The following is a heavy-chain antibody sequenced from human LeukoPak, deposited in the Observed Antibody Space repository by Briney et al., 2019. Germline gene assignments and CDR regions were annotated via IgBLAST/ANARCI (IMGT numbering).Heavy chain of an antibody. V-gene: IGHV4-31*03. J-gene: IGHJ6*02. CDR2: IYYSGST. CDR1: GGSISSGGYY. D-gene: IGHD3-9*01. Sequence: SQTLSLTCTVSGGSISSGGYYWSWIRQHPGKGLEWIGYIYYSGSTYYNPYIKSRVTISVDTSKNQFSLKLSCVTAADTAVYYCARLGRYFDWLYYYGMDVWGQGTTVTVSS. CDR3: ARLGRYFDWLYYYGMDV.